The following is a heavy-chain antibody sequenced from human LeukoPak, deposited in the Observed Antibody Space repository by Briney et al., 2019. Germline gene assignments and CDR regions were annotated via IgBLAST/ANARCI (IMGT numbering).Heavy chain of an antibody. J-gene: IGHJ5*02. D-gene: IGHD3-10*01. CDR3: ARARGLGPGGWFDP. V-gene: IGHV3-7*03. Sequence: GGSLRLSCAASGFTFSSYWMSWVRQAPGKGLEWVANIKQDGSEKYYVDSVKGRFTISRDNAKNSLYLQMNTLRAEDTAVYYCARARGLGPGGWFDPWGQGTLVTVSS. CDR1: GFTFSSYW. CDR2: IKQDGSEK.